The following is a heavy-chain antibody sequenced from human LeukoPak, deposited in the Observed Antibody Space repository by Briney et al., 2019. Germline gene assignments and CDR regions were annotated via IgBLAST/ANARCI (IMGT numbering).Heavy chain of an antibody. J-gene: IGHJ5*02. CDR3: AILSWDGRGTFS. Sequence: GGSLRLSCAASGFTFSTYSMSWVRQAPGKGLEWVSAIRGGAENTYYADSVRGRFTISRDNYKDTLTLQMNSLKAEDTAIYYCAILSWDGRGTFSWGQGTLVTVSS. CDR2: IRGGAENT. D-gene: IGHD2/OR15-2a*01. V-gene: IGHV3-23*01. CDR1: GFTFSTYS.